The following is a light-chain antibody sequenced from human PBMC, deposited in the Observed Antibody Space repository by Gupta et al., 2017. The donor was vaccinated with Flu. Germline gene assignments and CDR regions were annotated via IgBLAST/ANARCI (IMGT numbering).Light chain of an antibody. CDR3: QQENSYSQG. J-gene: IGKJ3*01. Sequence: DIQMTQSPSTLSASVGDRVTITCRASQSISSWLAWYQQKPGKAPKLLIYKASSLESGVPSRFSGSGSGTEFTLTISSLQPDDFATYYCQQENSYSQGFGHGTKVDIK. CDR2: KAS. CDR1: QSISSW. V-gene: IGKV1-5*03.